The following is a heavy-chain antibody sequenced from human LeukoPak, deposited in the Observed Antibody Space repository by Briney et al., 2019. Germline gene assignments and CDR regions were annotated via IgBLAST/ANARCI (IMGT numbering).Heavy chain of an antibody. J-gene: IGHJ4*02. CDR2: IYYSGST. D-gene: IGHD3-10*01. Sequence: SETLSLTCTVSGGSVCSSSYNWGWIRQPPGKGLEWIGTIYYSGSTYYNPSLKSRVTISVDTSNNQFSLNLNSVTAVDTAVYYCARTPGFGESPDYLGRGTLVTVSS. V-gene: IGHV4-39*01. CDR1: GGSVCSSSYN. CDR3: ARTPGFGESPDY.